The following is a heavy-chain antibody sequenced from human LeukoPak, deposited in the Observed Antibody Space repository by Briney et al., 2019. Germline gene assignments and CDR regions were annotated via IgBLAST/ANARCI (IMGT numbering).Heavy chain of an antibody. D-gene: IGHD6-6*01. V-gene: IGHV3-21*01. J-gene: IGHJ4*02. CDR2: IGGSGGNI. Sequence: PGGSLRLSCAASGFTFSSYSMNWVRQAPGKGLEWVSAIGGSGGNIFYTDSVKGRFTISRDNAKNTLYLQMNSLRAEDTAVYYCARGLSGYASSLGYWGQGTLVTVSS. CDR3: ARGLSGYASSLGY. CDR1: GFTFSSYS.